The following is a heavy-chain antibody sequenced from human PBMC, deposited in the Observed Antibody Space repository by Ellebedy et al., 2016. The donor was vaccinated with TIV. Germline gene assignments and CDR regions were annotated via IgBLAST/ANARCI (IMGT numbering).Heavy chain of an antibody. J-gene: IGHJ4*02. Sequence: SETLSLXXAISGDSVSSNSVAWNWIRQSPSRGLEWLGRTYYRSRWYNEYAVSVRSRVTINPDTSKNQLSLQLNSVTPEDTAVYYCARDFTTIRGVMNPFDYWGQGILVTVSS. V-gene: IGHV6-1*01. D-gene: IGHD3-10*01. CDR3: ARDFTTIRGVMNPFDY. CDR1: GDSVSSNSVA. CDR2: TYYRSRWYN.